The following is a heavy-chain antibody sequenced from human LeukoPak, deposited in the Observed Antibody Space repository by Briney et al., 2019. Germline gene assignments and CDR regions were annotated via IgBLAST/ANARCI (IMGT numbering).Heavy chain of an antibody. CDR2: IYYSGST. J-gene: IGHJ4*02. CDR3: ARQDSGSYRGIDY. CDR1: GDSISTSNPY. Sequence: KSSETLSLTCTVSGDSISTSNPYWGWIRQPPGKGLEWIGSIYYSGSTYYNPSLKSRVTISVDTSKNQFSLKLSSVTAADTAVYYCARQDSGSYRGIDYWGQGTLVTVSS. D-gene: IGHD1-26*01. V-gene: IGHV4-39*01.